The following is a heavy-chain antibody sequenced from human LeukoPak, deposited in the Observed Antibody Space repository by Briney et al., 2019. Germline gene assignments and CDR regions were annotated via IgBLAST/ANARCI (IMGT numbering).Heavy chain of an antibody. CDR2: IYHSGST. Sequence: PSETLSLTRAVSGVSISSGGYSWSWIRQPPGKGLEWIGYIYHSGSTYYNPSLKSRVTISVDRSKNQFSLKLSSVTAADTAVYYCASSPGWYPDYYYYYYMDVWGKGTTVTVSS. CDR3: ASSPGWYPDYYYYYYMDV. D-gene: IGHD6-19*01. J-gene: IGHJ6*03. CDR1: GVSISSGGYS. V-gene: IGHV4-30-2*01.